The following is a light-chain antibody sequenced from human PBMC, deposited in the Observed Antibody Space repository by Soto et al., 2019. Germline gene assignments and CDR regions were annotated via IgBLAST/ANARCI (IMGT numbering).Light chain of an antibody. CDR3: SSYAGSNINNYV. Sequence: QSVLTQPPSASGSPGQSVTISCTGTSSGVGGYNYVSWYQQHPGKAPKLMIYEVSKRPSGVPDRFSGSKSGNTASLTVSGLQAEDEADYYCSSYAGSNINNYVFGTGTKVTVL. CDR1: SSGVGGYNY. CDR2: EVS. J-gene: IGLJ1*01. V-gene: IGLV2-8*01.